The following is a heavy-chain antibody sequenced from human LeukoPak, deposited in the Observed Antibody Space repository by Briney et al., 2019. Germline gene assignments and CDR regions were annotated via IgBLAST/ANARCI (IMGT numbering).Heavy chain of an antibody. D-gene: IGHD1-26*01. V-gene: IGHV4-39*01. CDR1: GDSITSSSYF. CDR3: ASHLVGVTLFHFYY. J-gene: IGHJ4*02. Sequence: PSETLSLTCTVSGDSITSSSYFWGWIRQPPGKGLEWIGSIYHSGSTYYNPSLKSRVTISVDTSKNQYSLKLSSLTAADTTVYYCASHLVGVTLFHFYYWGQGTLVTVSS. CDR2: IYHSGST.